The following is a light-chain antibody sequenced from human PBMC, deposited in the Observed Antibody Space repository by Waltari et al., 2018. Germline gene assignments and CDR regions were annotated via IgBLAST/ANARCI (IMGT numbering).Light chain of an antibody. CDR3: SSYTTSSAPGV. Sequence: QSALTQPASVSGSPGQSITISCSGTDSDVGAYDFVSWYQQHPGKAPHLIIYEVSNRPSGISNRFSASKSGNPASLTISGLQAEDEAYYYCSSYTTSSAPGVFGTGTRVTVL. CDR2: EVS. CDR1: DSDVGAYDF. V-gene: IGLV2-14*01. J-gene: IGLJ1*01.